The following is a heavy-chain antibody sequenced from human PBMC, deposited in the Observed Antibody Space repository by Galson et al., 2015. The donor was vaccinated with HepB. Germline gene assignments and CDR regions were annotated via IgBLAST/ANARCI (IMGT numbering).Heavy chain of an antibody. CDR3: ARDAGGEYSYGSAFDY. V-gene: IGHV3-33*01. D-gene: IGHD5-18*01. CDR2: IWYDGSNK. CDR1: GFTFSSYG. Sequence: SLRLSCAASGFTFSSYGMHWVRQAPGKGLEWVAVIWYDGSNKYYADSVKGRFTISRDNSKNTLYLQMNSLRAEDTAVYYCARDAGGEYSYGSAFDYWGQGTLVTVSS. J-gene: IGHJ4*02.